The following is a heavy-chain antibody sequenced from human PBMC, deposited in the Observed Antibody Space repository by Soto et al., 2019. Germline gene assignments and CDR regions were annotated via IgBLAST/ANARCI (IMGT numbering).Heavy chain of an antibody. CDR3: ARVGYCSSTSCYVPYYYYYMDV. D-gene: IGHD2-2*01. CDR2: IYYSGST. Sequence: PSETLSLTCTVSGGSISSYYWSWIRQPPGKGLEWIGYIYYSGSTNYNPSLKSRVTISVDTSKNQFSLKLSSVTAADTAVYYCARVGYCSSTSCYVPYYYYYMDVWGKGTTVTVS. J-gene: IGHJ6*03. V-gene: IGHV4-59*08. CDR1: GGSISSYY.